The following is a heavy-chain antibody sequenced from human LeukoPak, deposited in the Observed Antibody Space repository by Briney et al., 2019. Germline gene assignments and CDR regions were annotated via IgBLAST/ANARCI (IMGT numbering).Heavy chain of an antibody. J-gene: IGHJ4*02. CDR3: ARDQGYYDSSGYFLFDY. Sequence: SVKVSCKASGGTFSSYAISWVRQAPGQGLEWMGRIIPILGIANYAQKFQGRVTTTADKSTSTAYMELSSLRSEDTAVYYCARDQGYYDSSGYFLFDYWGQGTLVTVSS. D-gene: IGHD3-22*01. CDR1: GGTFSSYA. CDR2: IIPILGIA. V-gene: IGHV1-69*04.